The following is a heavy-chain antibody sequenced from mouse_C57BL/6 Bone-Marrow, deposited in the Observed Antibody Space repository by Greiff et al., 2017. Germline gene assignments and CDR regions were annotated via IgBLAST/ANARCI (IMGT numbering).Heavy chain of an antibody. CDR3: ARKVRRIFAY. CDR1: GYSFTGYY. CDR2: INPSTGGT. Sequence: VQLQQSGPELVKPGASVKISCKASGYSFTGYYMNWVKQSPEKSLEWIGEINPSTGGTTYNQKFKAKATLTVDKSSSTAYMQLKSRTSEDSAVYYCARKVRRIFAYWGQGTLVTVSA. J-gene: IGHJ3*01. V-gene: IGHV1-42*01. D-gene: IGHD1-3*01.